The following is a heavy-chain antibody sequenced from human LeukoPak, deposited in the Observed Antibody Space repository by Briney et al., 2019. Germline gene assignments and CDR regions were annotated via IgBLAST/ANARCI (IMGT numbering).Heavy chain of an antibody. J-gene: IGHJ4*02. CDR2: IGTAGDT. D-gene: IGHD2-2*01. Sequence: GGSLRLSCAASGFSFSSYDFHWVRQRKGESPEWVSAIGTAGDTYYPGSVKGRFTISRENAKNSLYLQMNILEVGDTAVYYCAKNRLGVVPAAITKWGQGTLVTVSS. CDR1: GFSFSSYD. CDR3: AKNRLGVVPAAITK. V-gene: IGHV3-13*01.